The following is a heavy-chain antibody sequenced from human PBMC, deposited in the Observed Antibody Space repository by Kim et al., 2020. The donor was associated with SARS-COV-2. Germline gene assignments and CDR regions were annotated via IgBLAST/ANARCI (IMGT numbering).Heavy chain of an antibody. V-gene: IGHV3-21*01. CDR3: ARDGYYYDSSGYFY. Sequence: ADSVKGRFTISRDNATNSLYLQMNSLRAEDTAVYYCARDGYYYDSSGYFYWGQGTLVTVSS. J-gene: IGHJ4*02. D-gene: IGHD3-22*01.